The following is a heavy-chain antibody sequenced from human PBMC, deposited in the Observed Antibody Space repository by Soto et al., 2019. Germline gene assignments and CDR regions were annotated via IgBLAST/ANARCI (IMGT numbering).Heavy chain of an antibody. CDR3: ARGELGHRDNYYYYMDV. CDR2: IYYSGST. CDR1: GGSISSYY. J-gene: IGHJ6*03. Sequence: SETLSLTCTVSGGSISSYYWSWIRQPPGKGLEWIGYIYYSGSTNYNPSLKSRVTISVDTAKNQFSLKLSSVTAADKAVYYCARGELGHRDNYYYYMDVWGKGTTVTVSS. D-gene: IGHD7-27*01. V-gene: IGHV4-59*01.